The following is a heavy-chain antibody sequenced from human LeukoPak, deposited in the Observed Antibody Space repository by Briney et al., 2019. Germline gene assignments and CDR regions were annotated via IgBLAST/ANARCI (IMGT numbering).Heavy chain of an antibody. CDR2: ISSNGGST. Sequence: GGSLRLSCAASGFTFSSYAMHWVRQAPGKGLEYVSAISSNGGSTYYANSVKGRFTISRDNSKNTLYLQMGSLRAEDMAVYYCARGLAPLDTAMTSLYYYYYMDVWGKGTTVTISS. J-gene: IGHJ6*03. CDR3: ARGLAPLDTAMTSLYYYYYMDV. D-gene: IGHD5-18*01. V-gene: IGHV3-64*01. CDR1: GFTFSSYA.